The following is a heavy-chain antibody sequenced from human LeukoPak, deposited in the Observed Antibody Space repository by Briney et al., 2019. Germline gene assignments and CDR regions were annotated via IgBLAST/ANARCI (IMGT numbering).Heavy chain of an antibody. CDR2: IYYSGST. Sequence: NPSETLSLTCTVSGGSISSGGYYWSWIRQHPGKGLEWIGYIYYSGSTYYNPSLKSRVTISVDTSKNQFSLKLSSVTAADTAVYYCARAAPPYYGDSLGAFDIWGQGTMVTVSS. CDR3: ARAAPPYYGDSLGAFDI. V-gene: IGHV4-31*03. D-gene: IGHD4-17*01. J-gene: IGHJ3*02. CDR1: GGSISSGGYY.